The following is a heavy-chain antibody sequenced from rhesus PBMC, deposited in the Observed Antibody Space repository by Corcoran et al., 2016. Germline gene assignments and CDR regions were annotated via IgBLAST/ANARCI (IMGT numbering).Heavy chain of an antibody. D-gene: IGHD6-31*01. CDR3: VSDGCSGWNVDY. Sequence: QLQLQESGPGLVKPSETLSVTCAVSGGSISSTYWSWIRQATGKGLECIGHIYGSGSTPDYNPTLTRVVTLSVYTSKTKSSMNLSSVTAAYTAVYYGVSDGCSGWNVDYLGQGVLVTVSS. CDR1: GGSISSTY. J-gene: IGHJ4*01. V-gene: IGHV4-169*02. CDR2: IYGSGSTP.